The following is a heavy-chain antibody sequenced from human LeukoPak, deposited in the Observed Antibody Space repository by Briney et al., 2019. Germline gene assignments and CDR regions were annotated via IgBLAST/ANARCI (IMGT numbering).Heavy chain of an antibody. Sequence: PSETLSLTCTVSGGSVSSGGYYWSWIRQPPGKGLEWIGYIYHSGSTYYNPSLKSRVTISVDRSKNQFSLKLSSVTAADTAVYYCASLTIFGVVIGWFDPWGQGTLVTVSS. D-gene: IGHD3-3*01. CDR1: GGSVSSGGYY. V-gene: IGHV4-30-2*01. CDR3: ASLTIFGVVIGWFDP. CDR2: IYHSGST. J-gene: IGHJ5*02.